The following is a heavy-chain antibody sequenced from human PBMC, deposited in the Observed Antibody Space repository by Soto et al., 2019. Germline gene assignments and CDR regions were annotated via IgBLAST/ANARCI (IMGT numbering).Heavy chain of an antibody. CDR2: ISYSGTT. CDR1: GGSIRSGGYY. D-gene: IGHD1-26*01. Sequence: QVQLQESGPGLVKPAQTLSLTCGVSGGSIRSGGYYWTWVRQHPVEGLEWLGYISYSGTTHYNPSLKSRVSVSVDTSQNTFSLKLTSLTAADTAMYYCARGRVGIREPIDHPNIWGQGTMVIVSS. J-gene: IGHJ3*02. V-gene: IGHV4-31*11. CDR3: ARGRVGIREPIDHPNI.